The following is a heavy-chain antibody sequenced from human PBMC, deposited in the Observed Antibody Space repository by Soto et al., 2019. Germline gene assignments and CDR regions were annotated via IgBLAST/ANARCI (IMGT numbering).Heavy chain of an antibody. CDR3: ARDFYPLAYYFDY. Sequence: ASVKVSCKASGYTFTSYDINWVRQAPGQGLEWMGWMDPSSGDTGFARKFQGRVTMTTDTSTSTAYMEMNSLRHDDTAVYYCARDFYPLAYYFDYWGQGTLVTVSS. CDR2: MDPSSGDT. V-gene: IGHV1-8*01. CDR1: GYTFTSYD. J-gene: IGHJ4*02.